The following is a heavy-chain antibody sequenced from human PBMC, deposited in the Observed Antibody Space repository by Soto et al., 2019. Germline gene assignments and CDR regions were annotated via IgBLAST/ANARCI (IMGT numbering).Heavy chain of an antibody. V-gene: IGHV4-30-2*01. CDR3: ARVSITMVRGVISSVFGY. CDR2: IYHSGST. CDR1: GRSISSGGYS. J-gene: IGHJ4*02. D-gene: IGHD3-10*01. Sequence: SETLSLTCALSGRSISSGGYSWRWVRPPPGKGLEWIGYIYHSGSTYYNPSLKSRVTISVDRSKNQFSLKLSSVTAADTAVYYCARVSITMVRGVISSVFGYWGQGTLVTVSS.